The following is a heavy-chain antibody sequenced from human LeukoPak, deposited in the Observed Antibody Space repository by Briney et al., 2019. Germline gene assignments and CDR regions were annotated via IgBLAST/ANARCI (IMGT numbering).Heavy chain of an antibody. CDR1: GGSISGSSYY. CDR2: INHSGST. J-gene: IGHJ4*02. V-gene: IGHV4-39*07. Sequence: NPSETLSLTCTVSGGSISGSSYYWSWIRQPPGKGLEWIGEINHSGSTNYNPSLKSRVTISVDKSKNQFSLKLSSVTAADTAVYYCARGGGWYGLDYWGQGTLVTVSS. D-gene: IGHD6-19*01. CDR3: ARGGGWYGLDY.